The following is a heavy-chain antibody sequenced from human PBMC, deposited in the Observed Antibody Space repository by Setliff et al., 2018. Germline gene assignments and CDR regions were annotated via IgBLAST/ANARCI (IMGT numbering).Heavy chain of an antibody. D-gene: IGHD3-10*01. J-gene: IGHJ5*02. CDR1: GFSFSDYS. Sequence: PGGSLRLSCAASGFSFSDYSMNWVRQAPGKGLEWVSYINSGGSLIYYADSVKGRFTISRDNAKSSLYLQMNSLRAEDTAVYYCARDLIRGAPNWFDPWGQGTLVTVSS. CDR3: ARDLIRGAPNWFDP. CDR2: INSGGSLI. V-gene: IGHV3-48*04.